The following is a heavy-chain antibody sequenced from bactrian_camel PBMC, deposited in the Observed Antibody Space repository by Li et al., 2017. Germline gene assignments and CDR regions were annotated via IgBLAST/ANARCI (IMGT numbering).Heavy chain of an antibody. Sequence: QVQLVESGGGSVQAGGSLRLSCEVSRYRWINYCMGWFRRKEGGRREGVASIDSDGYTSFAESVKGRFTISRDNPKNILYLEMNSLKPDDSAMYYCAAEEGRRECGSWYPYYYDTSDYWGKGTQVTVS. J-gene: IGHJ7*01. CDR1: RYRWINYC. D-gene: IGHD6*01. V-gene: IGHV3S53*01. CDR2: IDSDGYT.